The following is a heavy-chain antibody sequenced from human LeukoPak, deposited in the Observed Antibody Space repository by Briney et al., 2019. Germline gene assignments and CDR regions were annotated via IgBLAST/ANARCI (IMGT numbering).Heavy chain of an antibody. CDR2: ISAYNGNT. V-gene: IGHV1-18*01. CDR1: GYTFTSYG. D-gene: IGHD1-26*01. J-gene: IGHJ3*02. Sequence: GASVKVSCKASGYTFTSYGISWVRQAPGQGLEWMGWISAYNGNTNYAQKLQGRVTMTTDTSTSTAYMELRSLRSDDTAVYYCARVPKLRRVGATDPADNRGAFDIWGQGTMVTVSS. CDR3: ARVPKLRRVGATDPADNRGAFDI.